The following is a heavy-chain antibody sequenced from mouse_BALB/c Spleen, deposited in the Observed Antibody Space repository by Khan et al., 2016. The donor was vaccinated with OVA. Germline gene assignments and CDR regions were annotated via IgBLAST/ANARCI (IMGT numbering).Heavy chain of an antibody. CDR1: GYSITSDYA. CDR3: ARSHYNSDGYALDF. J-gene: IGHJ4*01. CDR2: ISSTGST. D-gene: IGHD2-12*01. V-gene: IGHV3-2*02. Sequence: VQLQESGPGLVKPSQSLSLTCTVTGYSITSDYAWNWIRQFPGNKLEWMGYISSTGSTSYNPSLKSRISITRDTSKNQFFLQLKSVTTEDTATYYCARSHYNSDGYALDFWGRGTSVTVSS.